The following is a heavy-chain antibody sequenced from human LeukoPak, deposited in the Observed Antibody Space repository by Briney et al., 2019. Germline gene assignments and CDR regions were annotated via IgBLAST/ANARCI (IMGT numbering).Heavy chain of an antibody. CDR2: IHYSGFT. CDR3: ARLARVAAAGSYSYHSLDV. J-gene: IGHJ6*02. V-gene: IGHV4-59*08. CDR1: GDSITGYF. Sequence: SETPSLTCTVSGDSITGYFWSWIRQPPGKGLEWIGYIHYSGFTNYNPSLKSRVTISVDTSKNQFSLRLSSVTAADTAIYYCARLARVAAAGSYSYHSLDVWGQGTTVTVSS. D-gene: IGHD6-13*01.